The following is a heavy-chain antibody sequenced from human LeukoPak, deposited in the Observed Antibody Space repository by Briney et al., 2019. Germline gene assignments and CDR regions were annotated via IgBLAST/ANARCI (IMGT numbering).Heavy chain of an antibody. V-gene: IGHV1-18*01. CDR1: GYTFSTYP. D-gene: IGHD5-18*01. CDR3: ARVGGIQLRELDY. J-gene: IGHJ4*02. CDR2: ISAYNGNT. Sequence: ASVKVSCKASGYTFSTYPMNWVRQAPGQGLEWMGWISAYNGNTNYAQKLQGRVTMTTDTSTSTAYMELRSLRSDDTAVYYCARVGGIQLRELDYWGQGTLVTVSS.